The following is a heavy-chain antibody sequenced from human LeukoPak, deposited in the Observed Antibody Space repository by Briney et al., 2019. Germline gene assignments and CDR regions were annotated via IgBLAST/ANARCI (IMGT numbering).Heavy chain of an antibody. CDR1: GFTVSSNY. CDR3: AKDYYSSNYYYYMDV. Sequence: PGGSLRLSCAASGFTVSSNYMSWVRQAPGKGLEWVSVIYSGGSTYYADSVKGRFTISRDNSKNTVDLQMNSLRAEDTAVYYCAKDYYSSNYYYYMDVWGKGTTVTVSS. CDR2: IYSGGST. J-gene: IGHJ6*03. V-gene: IGHV3-66*02. D-gene: IGHD3-22*01.